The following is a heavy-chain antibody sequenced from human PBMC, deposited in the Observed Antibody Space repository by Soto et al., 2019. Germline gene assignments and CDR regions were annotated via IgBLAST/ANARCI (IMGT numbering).Heavy chain of an antibody. CDR2: IKQDGSEK. J-gene: IGHJ4*02. D-gene: IGHD3-10*01. V-gene: IGHV3-7*01. CDR3: ARDRPLFGEFSPGILDY. Sequence: GGSVRLSCAASGFTFSSYWMSWVRQAPGKGLEWVANIKQDGSEKYYVDSVKGRFTISRDSAKNSLYLQMNSLRAEDTAVYYCARDRPLFGEFSPGILDYSGQGTLVTVSS. CDR1: GFTFSSYW.